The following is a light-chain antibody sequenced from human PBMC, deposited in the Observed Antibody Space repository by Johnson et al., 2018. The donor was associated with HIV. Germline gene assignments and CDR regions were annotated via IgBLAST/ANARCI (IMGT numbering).Light chain of an antibody. J-gene: IGLJ1*01. CDR2: ENN. CDR1: SSNIGNNY. V-gene: IGLV1-51*02. CDR3: GTWDSRLNVYL. Sequence: QSVLTQPPSVSAAPGQKVTISCSGSSSNIGNNYVSWYQQFPGTAPKLLIYENNKRPSGIPDRFSGSKSGTSATLGITGLQTGDEADYYCGTWDSRLNVYLFGTGTKVTVL.